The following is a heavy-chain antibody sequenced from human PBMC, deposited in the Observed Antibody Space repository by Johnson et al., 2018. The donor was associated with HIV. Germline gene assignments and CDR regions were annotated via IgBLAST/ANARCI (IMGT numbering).Heavy chain of an antibody. CDR3: ARSGDSIGSFWAGGAFDI. CDR2: IYSGGST. V-gene: IGHV3-66*01. D-gene: IGHD3/OR15-3a*01. CDR1: GFTVSSNY. Sequence: MQLVESGGGLVQPGGSLRLSCAASGFTVSSNYMSWVRQAPGKGLEWVSVIYSGGSTYYAASVKGRFTISRDNSKNTLYLQMNSLRAEDTAVYYCARSGDSIGSFWAGGAFDIWGQGTMVTVSS. J-gene: IGHJ3*02.